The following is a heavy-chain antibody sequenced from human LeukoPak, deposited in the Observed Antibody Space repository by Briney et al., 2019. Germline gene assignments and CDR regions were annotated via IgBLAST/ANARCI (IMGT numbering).Heavy chain of an antibody. D-gene: IGHD3-16*01. V-gene: IGHV3-23*01. Sequence: GGSLTLSCAASGLDFSSFAMSWVRQAPARGLEWLSSMKGTGETFYADSVRGRCTLFRDGSRNTVYLQLSNLRVEDTAVYYCARASWVSTADAVRWGQGTVVTVSS. CDR2: MKGTGET. CDR1: GLDFSSFA. J-gene: IGHJ4*02. CDR3: ARASWVSTADAVR.